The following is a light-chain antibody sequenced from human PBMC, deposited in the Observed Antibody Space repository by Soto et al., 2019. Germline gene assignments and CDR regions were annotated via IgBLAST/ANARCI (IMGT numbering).Light chain of an antibody. CDR1: QTLFDSSKNKAS. CDR3: QQYYSTPRT. V-gene: IGKV4-1*01. J-gene: IGKJ1*01. CDR2: WAS. Sequence: DIVMTQSPDSLAVSLGERATINCKSSQTLFDSSKNKASLRWYQQKPGQPPKLLLYWASTRELGVPDRFSGSGSGTDFTLTISSLHAEDVAVDFCQQYYSTPRTFGHGAKVEV.